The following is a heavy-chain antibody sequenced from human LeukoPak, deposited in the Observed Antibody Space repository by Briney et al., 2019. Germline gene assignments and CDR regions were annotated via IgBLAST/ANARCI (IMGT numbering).Heavy chain of an antibody. J-gene: IGHJ4*02. CDR3: ARGQSVAQWLVPGY. D-gene: IGHD6-19*01. CDR1: GYTFTSYG. V-gene: IGHV1-18*01. Sequence: ASVKVSCKASGYTFTSYGISWVRQAPGQELEWMGWISAYNGNTNYAQKLQGRVTMTTDTSTSTAYMELRSLRSDDTAVYYCARGQSVAQWLVPGYWGQGTLVTVSS. CDR2: ISAYNGNT.